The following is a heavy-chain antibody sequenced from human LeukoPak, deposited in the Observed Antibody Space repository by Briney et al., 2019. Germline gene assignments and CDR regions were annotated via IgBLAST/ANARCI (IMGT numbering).Heavy chain of an antibody. D-gene: IGHD6-13*01. Sequence: ASVKVSCKASGYTFTSYAMHWVRQAPGQRLEWMGWISAYNGNTNYAQKLQGRVTMTTDTSTSTAYMELRSLRSDDTAVYYCARDLIAAAGAYWGQGTLVTVSS. CDR1: GYTFTSYA. CDR3: ARDLIAAAGAY. J-gene: IGHJ4*02. V-gene: IGHV1-18*01. CDR2: ISAYNGNT.